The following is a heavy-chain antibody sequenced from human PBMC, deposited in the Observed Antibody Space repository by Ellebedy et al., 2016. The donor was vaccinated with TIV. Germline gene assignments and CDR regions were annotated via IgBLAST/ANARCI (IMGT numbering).Heavy chain of an antibody. CDR2: TYYRSKWYN. J-gene: IGHJ6*02. CDR3: ARDGHYDILTGRPRYYYYYGMDV. CDR1: GDSVSSNSAA. V-gene: IGHV6-1*01. D-gene: IGHD3-9*01. Sequence: SQTLSLTCAISGDSVSSNSAAWNWIRQSPSRGLEWLGRTYYRSKWYNDYAVSVKSRITINPDTSKNQFSLQLNSVTPEDTAVYYCARDGHYDILTGRPRYYYYYGMDVWGQGTTVTVSS.